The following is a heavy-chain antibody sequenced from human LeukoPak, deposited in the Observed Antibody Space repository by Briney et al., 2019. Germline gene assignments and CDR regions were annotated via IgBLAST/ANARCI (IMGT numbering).Heavy chain of an antibody. Sequence: PSETLSLTCTVSGGSISSYYWSWIRQPPGKGLEWIGYIYYSGSTYYNPSLKSRVTISVDTSKNQFSLKLSSVTAADTAVYYCARVDCSSTSCYAPYYYYMDVWGKGTTVTVSS. D-gene: IGHD2-2*01. V-gene: IGHV4-59*08. CDR3: ARVDCSSTSCYAPYYYYMDV. CDR2: IYYSGST. CDR1: GGSISSYY. J-gene: IGHJ6*03.